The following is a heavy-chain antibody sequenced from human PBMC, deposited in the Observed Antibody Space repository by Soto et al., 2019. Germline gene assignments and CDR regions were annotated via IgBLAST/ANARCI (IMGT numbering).Heavy chain of an antibody. CDR2: IKKDGSEM. Sequence: GGCLRLSCSASGFTLSSYCVHWVRQAPGKGLEWVARIKKDGSEMYYVDSVKGRFTISRDNAKNSLYLQMNSLRAEDTAVYYCARDGGYAGSPFEFDFWGQGALVTVSS. CDR3: ARDGGYAGSPFEFDF. V-gene: IGHV3-7*01. J-gene: IGHJ4*02. D-gene: IGHD3-16*01. CDR1: GFTLSSYC.